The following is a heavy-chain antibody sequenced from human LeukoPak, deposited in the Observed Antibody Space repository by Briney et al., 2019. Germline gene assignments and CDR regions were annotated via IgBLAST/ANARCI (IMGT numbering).Heavy chain of an antibody. V-gene: IGHV3-13*01. CDR2: VSSGFHA. D-gene: IGHD5-18*01. CDR3: VREARGYHYTYFDY. CDR1: GFTLGSHD. J-gene: IGHJ4*02. Sequence: GGSLILSCTASGFTLGSHDMHWVRQIPGQGLEWVAAVSSGFHAFFADSVQGRFTVSREDARNSLYLQMNSLRAGDTAVYYCVREARGYHYTYFDYWGQGTLVTVSS.